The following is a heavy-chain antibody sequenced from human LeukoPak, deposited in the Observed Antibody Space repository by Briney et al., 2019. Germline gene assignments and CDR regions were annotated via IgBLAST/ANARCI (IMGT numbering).Heavy chain of an antibody. CDR2: INSDGSGT. Sequence: GGSLRLSCAASGFTFSSYWMHWVRQAPGKGLVWVSRINSDGSGTHYADSVKGRFIISRDNAKNTLYLQMNSLRAEDTAVYDCAREGAAAGNYIDYWGQGTLVTVSS. D-gene: IGHD6-13*01. J-gene: IGHJ4*02. CDR1: GFTFSSYW. V-gene: IGHV3-74*01. CDR3: AREGAAAGNYIDY.